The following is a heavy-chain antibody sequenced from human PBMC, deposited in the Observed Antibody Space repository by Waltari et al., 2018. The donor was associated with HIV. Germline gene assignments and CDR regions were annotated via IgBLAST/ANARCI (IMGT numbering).Heavy chain of an antibody. V-gene: IGHV3-30*18. Sequence: HVVSGGGVVQPGRSLILSCAGSGFTLSSPRMHWVRPAPVQGRTWVAVISYDGSNKYYADCVKGRFTISRDNSKTTLYPQMNTLRAEDTAVYYYAKHLVRLLSIPGYYDYGIDVWGQGTTVTVS. CDR2: ISYDGSNK. D-gene: IGHD2-2*01. CDR3: AKHLVRLLSIPGYYDYGIDV. J-gene: IGHJ6*02. CDR1: GFTLSSPR.